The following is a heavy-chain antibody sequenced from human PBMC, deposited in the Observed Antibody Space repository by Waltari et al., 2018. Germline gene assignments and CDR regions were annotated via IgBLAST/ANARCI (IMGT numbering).Heavy chain of an antibody. CDR1: GASMSSGGYS. CDR3: ARQTDYSLFDY. Sequence: QLQLQESGSGLVKPSQTLSLTCAVSGASMSSGGYSWTWIRQAPGKGLEWIGYIYHSGSTTYNPSLKSRVTISLDRPKNQFSLTLNSMTAADTAVYYCARQTDYSLFDYWGQGTLVTVSS. D-gene: IGHD4-4*01. CDR2: IYHSGST. J-gene: IGHJ4*02. V-gene: IGHV4-30-2*01.